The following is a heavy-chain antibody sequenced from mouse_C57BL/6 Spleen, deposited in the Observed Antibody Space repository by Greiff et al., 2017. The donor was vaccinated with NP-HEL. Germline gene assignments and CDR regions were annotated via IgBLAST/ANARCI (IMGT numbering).Heavy chain of an antibody. V-gene: IGHV1-15*01. D-gene: IGHD1-1*01. CDR1: GYTFTDYE. CDR3: LGITTVVAYALDY. Sequence: VQLQQSGAELVRPGASVTLSCTASGYTFTDYEMHWVKQTPVHGLEWIGAIDTETGGTAYNQKFKGKAILTADKSSSTAYMELRSLTSEDSAVYYCLGITTVVAYALDYWGQGTTLTVSS. J-gene: IGHJ2*01. CDR2: IDTETGGT.